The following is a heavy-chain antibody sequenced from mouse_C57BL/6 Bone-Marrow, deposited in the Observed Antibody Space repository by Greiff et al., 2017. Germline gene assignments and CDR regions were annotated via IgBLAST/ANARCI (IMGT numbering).Heavy chain of an antibody. Sequence: EVKLMESGGGLVQPGGSLKLSCAASGFTFSDYGMAWVRQAPRKGPEWVAFISNLAYSIYYAATVTGRFTISRENAKNTRYLEMSSLRSEDTAMYYCARQGDYGSSYGFAYWGQGTLVTVSA. CDR3: ARQGDYGSSYGFAY. J-gene: IGHJ3*01. D-gene: IGHD1-1*01. V-gene: IGHV5-15*01. CDR1: GFTFSDYG. CDR2: ISNLAYSI.